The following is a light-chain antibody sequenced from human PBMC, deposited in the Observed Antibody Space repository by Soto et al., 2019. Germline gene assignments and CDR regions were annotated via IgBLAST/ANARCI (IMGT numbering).Light chain of an antibody. CDR3: SSYTSSSTYV. J-gene: IGLJ1*01. Sequence: QSVLTQPASVSGSPGQSITISCTGTSSDAGGYNYVSWYQQHPGKAPKLMIYEVSNRPSGVSNRFSGSKSGNTASLTISGLQAEDEADYYCSSYTSSSTYVFGTGTKGTVL. CDR2: EVS. CDR1: SSDAGGYNY. V-gene: IGLV2-14*01.